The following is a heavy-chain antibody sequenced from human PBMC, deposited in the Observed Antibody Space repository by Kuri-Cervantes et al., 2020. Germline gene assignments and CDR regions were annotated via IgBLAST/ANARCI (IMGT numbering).Heavy chain of an antibody. CDR1: GGTFSSYA. J-gene: IGHJ4*02. Sequence: SVKVSCKASGGTFSSYAISWVRQAPGQGLEWMGGIIPIFGTANYAQNLQGRVTMTTDTSTSTAYMELRSLTSDDTAVYYCARDYYSGSYYGDYWGQGTLVTVSS. V-gene: IGHV1-69*05. CDR2: IIPIFGTA. D-gene: IGHD1-26*01. CDR3: ARDYYSGSYYGDY.